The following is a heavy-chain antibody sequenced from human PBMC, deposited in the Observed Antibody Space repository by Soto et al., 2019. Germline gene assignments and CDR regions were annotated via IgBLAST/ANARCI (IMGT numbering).Heavy chain of an antibody. D-gene: IGHD6-6*01. CDR3: ARVGAARPFLYYYGMDV. CDR2: VYYTGTT. CDR1: GGSISSGGYY. V-gene: IGHV4-61*08. J-gene: IGHJ6*02. Sequence: PSETLSLTSAVSGGSISSGGYYWTWIRQPPGKGLEWIGYVYYTGTTTYSPSLKSRVTISVDTSKNQFSLKLSSVTAADTAVYYCARVGAARPFLYYYGMDVWGQGTTVTVSS.